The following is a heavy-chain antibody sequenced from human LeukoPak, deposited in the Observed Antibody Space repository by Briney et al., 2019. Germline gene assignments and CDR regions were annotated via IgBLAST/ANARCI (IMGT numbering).Heavy chain of an antibody. CDR1: GFTFSSYG. V-gene: IGHV3-30*18. CDR3: AKVGIAAADFDY. Sequence: QPGGSLRLSCAASGFTFSSYGMHWVRQAPGKGLEWVAVISYDGSNKYYADSVKGRFTISRDNSKNTLYLQMNSLRAEDTAVYYCAKVGIAAADFDYWGQGTLVTVSS. J-gene: IGHJ4*02. CDR2: ISYDGSNK. D-gene: IGHD6-13*01.